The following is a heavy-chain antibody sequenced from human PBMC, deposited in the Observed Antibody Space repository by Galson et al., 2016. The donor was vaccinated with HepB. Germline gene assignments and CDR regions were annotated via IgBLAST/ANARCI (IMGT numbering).Heavy chain of an antibody. Sequence: SVKVSCKASGYRFPTYGISWVRQAPGQGLEWLGWISANSGNTIYAQKFQDRVTMTRYTSAGTVYMDLRSLRSDDTAVYYCARDVQFRFDYWGQGTLVTVSS. V-gene: IGHV1-18*04. CDR2: ISANSGNT. D-gene: IGHD4-11*01. J-gene: IGHJ4*02. CDR3: ARDVQFRFDY. CDR1: GYRFPTYG.